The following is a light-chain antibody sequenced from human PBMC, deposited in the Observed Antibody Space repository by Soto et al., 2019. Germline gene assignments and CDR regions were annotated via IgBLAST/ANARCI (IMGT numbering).Light chain of an antibody. CDR3: SSYATGNTVV. V-gene: IGLV2-14*01. CDR1: SSDVGGHNY. CDR2: EVT. J-gene: IGLJ2*01. Sequence: QSALTQPASVSGSPGQSITISCTGTSSDVGGHNYVSWYQQYPGNAPKNIIFEVTKRPSGVSNRFSASKSGNTASLTISGLQAEDEADYYCSSYATGNTVVFGGGPKLTVL.